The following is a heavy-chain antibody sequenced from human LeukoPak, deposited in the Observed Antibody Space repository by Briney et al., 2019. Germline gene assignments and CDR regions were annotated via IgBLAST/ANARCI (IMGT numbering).Heavy chain of an antibody. Sequence: GGSLRLSCAASGFTFSSHAMSWIRQAPGKGLEWVSAISDTGGSTYYADSAKGRFTISRDNSKNTLYLQMDSLRAEDTAVYYCARVRDVYGQFDYWGQGTLVTVSS. CDR2: ISDTGGST. J-gene: IGHJ4*02. CDR3: ARVRDVYGQFDY. CDR1: GFTFSSHA. D-gene: IGHD5/OR15-5a*01. V-gene: IGHV3-23*01.